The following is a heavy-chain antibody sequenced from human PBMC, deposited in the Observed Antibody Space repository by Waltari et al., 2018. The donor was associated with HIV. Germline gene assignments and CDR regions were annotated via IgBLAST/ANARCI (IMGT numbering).Heavy chain of an antibody. CDR3: LYGATPY. CDR1: GLTLSDYW. CDR2: LKRDGSGA. Sequence: EVRVVESGGGLVQPGGSLRLSCAASGLTLSDYWLHWVRQAPGKGLVWVSRLKRDGSGAHYAGSVRGRFTMSRDDAKNTLYLQMERLKAEDTAVYYCLYGATPYGGQGTLVTVSS. D-gene: IGHD1-26*01. V-gene: IGHV3-74*01. J-gene: IGHJ4*02.